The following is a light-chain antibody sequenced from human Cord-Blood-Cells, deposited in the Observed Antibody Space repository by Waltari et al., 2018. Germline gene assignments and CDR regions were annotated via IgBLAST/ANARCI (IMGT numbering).Light chain of an antibody. J-gene: IGKJ3*01. CDR1: QSISSY. CDR3: QQSYSTPLT. Sequence: DIQMTQSPSSLSASVGDRVTITCRASQSISSYFNWYQQKPGKAPKLLIYAASSLQSGVPSRFSGSGSETDFTLTISSLQPEDFATYYCQQSYSTPLTFGPGTKVDIK. CDR2: AAS. V-gene: IGKV1-39*01.